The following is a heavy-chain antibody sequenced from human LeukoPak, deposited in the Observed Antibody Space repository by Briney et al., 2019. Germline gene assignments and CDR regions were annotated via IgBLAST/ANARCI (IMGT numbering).Heavy chain of an antibody. J-gene: IGHJ6*03. CDR2: INPSGST. V-gene: IGHV4-34*01. CDR1: GGSFSGYH. CDR3: ARGRLDITMIVVVMTSVSYYLDV. Sequence: SETLSLTCAVYGGSFSGYHWTWIRQSPGRGLEWIGDINPSGSTYYNPSLKSRLTISVDTSKNQFSLKLRSVTAADTAVYYCARGRLDITMIVVVMTSVSYYLDVWGKGTTVTVS. D-gene: IGHD3-22*01.